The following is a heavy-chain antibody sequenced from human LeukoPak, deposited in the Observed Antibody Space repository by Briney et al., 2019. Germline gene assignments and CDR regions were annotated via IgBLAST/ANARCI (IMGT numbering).Heavy chain of an antibody. Sequence: GGSLRLSCAASGFTFSTYSMNWVRQAPGRGLEWVSYISGTTSTIYYADSAKGRFTIPSDNARNSLYLQMNTLRADDTAVYYCARGRGWTYDSWGRGPWSPSPQ. CDR1: GFTFSTYS. J-gene: IGHJ4*02. D-gene: IGHD6-19*01. V-gene: IGHV3-48*04. CDR2: ISGTTSTI. CDR3: ARGRGWTYDS.